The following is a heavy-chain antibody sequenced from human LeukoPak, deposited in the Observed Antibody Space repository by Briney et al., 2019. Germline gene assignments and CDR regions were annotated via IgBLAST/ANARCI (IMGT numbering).Heavy chain of an antibody. V-gene: IGHV3-48*03. CDR1: GFTFSSYE. Sequence: GGSLRLSCAASGFTFSSYEMNWVRQAPGKGLEWVSYISSSGSTIYCADSVKGRFTISRDNAKNSLYLQMNSLRAEDTAVYYRARDFSNYFDYWGQGTLVTVSS. D-gene: IGHD3-3*02. J-gene: IGHJ4*02. CDR3: ARDFSNYFDY. CDR2: ISSSGSTI.